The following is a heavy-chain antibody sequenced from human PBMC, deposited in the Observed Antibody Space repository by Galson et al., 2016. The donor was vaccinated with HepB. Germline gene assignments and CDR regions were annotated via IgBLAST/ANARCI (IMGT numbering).Heavy chain of an antibody. V-gene: IGHV1-46*01. Sequence: SVKVSCKASGYTFTSYYIYWVRQAPGRGLEWVGVINPTGGSTDFAPRFQARVTLTRDPSTGTVYMELTSLTSDDTAVYSCSRDYGSGGFYYFDYCGQGILITGAS. J-gene: IGHJ4*02. CDR3: SRDYGSGGFYYFDY. D-gene: IGHD2-15*01. CDR2: INPTGGST. CDR1: GYTFTSYY.